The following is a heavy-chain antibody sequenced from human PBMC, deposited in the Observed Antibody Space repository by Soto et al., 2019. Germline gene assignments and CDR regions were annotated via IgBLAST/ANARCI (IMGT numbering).Heavy chain of an antibody. CDR2: ISYDGSNK. Sequence: GGSLRLSCAASGFTLSSYGMHWVRQAPGKGLEWVAVISYDGSNKYYADSVKGRFTISRDNSKNTLYLQMNSLRAEDTAVYYCAKGEGYYDSSGYYSYFDYWGQGTLVTVSS. CDR1: GFTLSSYG. CDR3: AKGEGYYDSSGYYSYFDY. V-gene: IGHV3-30*18. D-gene: IGHD3-22*01. J-gene: IGHJ4*02.